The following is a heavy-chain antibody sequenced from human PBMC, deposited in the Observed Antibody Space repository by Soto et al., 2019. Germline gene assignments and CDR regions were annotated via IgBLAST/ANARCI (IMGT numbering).Heavy chain of an antibody. J-gene: IGHJ6*02. CDR3: AKDEADTARRQWVGTMDV. CDR2: ISGSGGAT. CDR1: GFTFSEHA. V-gene: IGHV3-23*01. D-gene: IGHD1-26*01. Sequence: EVQLLESGGGLVQPGGSLRLSCAASGFTFSEHAMTWVRQSPEKGLEWVSRISGSGGATHYAPSVKGRFTISRDNSKNTVSLQMSSLRAEDTAVYYCAKDEADTARRQWVGTMDVWGRGTTVTVSS.